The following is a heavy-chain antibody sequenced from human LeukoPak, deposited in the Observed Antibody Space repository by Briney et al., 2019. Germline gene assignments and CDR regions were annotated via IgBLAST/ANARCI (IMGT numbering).Heavy chain of an antibody. Sequence: SETLSLTCTVSGGSISSYYWSWIRRPPGKGLEWIGYIYYGGSTNYNPSLKSRVTISVDTSKNQFSLNLSSVTAADTAVYYCAREGRGVAAGMDYWGQGTLVTVSS. CDR1: GGSISSYY. CDR3: AREGRGVAAGMDY. D-gene: IGHD6-13*01. J-gene: IGHJ4*02. CDR2: IYYGGST. V-gene: IGHV4-59*01.